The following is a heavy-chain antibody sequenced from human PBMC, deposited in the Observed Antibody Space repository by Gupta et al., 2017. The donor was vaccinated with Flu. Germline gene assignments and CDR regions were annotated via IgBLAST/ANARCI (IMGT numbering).Heavy chain of an antibody. V-gene: IGHV1-8*01. Sequence: QVQLVQSGAEVKKPGASVKVSCKASGYTFTSSDLNWVRQATGQGLEWMGWMNPNSGNTGYAQKFQGRVTMTRNTSISTAYMELSSLRSEDTAVYYCARFEGYCGGDCYSNDYWGQGTLVTVSS. J-gene: IGHJ4*02. D-gene: IGHD2-21*02. CDR2: MNPNSGNT. CDR1: GYTFTSSD. CDR3: ARFEGYCGGDCYSNDY.